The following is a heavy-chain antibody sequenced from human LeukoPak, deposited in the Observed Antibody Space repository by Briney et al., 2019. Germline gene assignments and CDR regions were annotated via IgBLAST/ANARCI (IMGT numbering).Heavy chain of an antibody. J-gene: IGHJ4*02. CDR1: GFSLSTSQVG. D-gene: IGHD3-16*02. V-gene: IGHV2-5*02. Sequence: SGTTLVKPTQTLTLTCSFSGFSLSTSQVGVGWIRQPPGKALEWLTLIYWDDDKRYSPSLKSRLTITKDTSKNQVVLRMTNMDPVDTATYYCAHRARYSTPGGFDYWGQGTLVTVSS. CDR3: AHRARYSTPGGFDY. CDR2: IYWDDDK.